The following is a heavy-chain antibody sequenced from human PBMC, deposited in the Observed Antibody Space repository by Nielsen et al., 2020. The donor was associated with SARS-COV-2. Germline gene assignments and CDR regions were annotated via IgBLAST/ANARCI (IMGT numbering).Heavy chain of an antibody. J-gene: IGHJ4*02. CDR2: ISGSGGST. V-gene: IGHV3-23*01. D-gene: IGHD1-26*01. Sequence: GESLKISCAASGFTFSSYSMNWVRQAPGKGLEWVSAISGSGGSTYYADSVKGRFTISRDNSKNTLYLQMNSLRAEDTAVYYCAKDQVGATLGYFDYWGQGTLVTVSS. CDR3: AKDQVGATLGYFDY. CDR1: GFTFSSYS.